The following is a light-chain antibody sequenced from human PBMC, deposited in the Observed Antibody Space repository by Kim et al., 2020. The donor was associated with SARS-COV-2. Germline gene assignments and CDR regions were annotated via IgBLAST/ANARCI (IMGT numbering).Light chain of an antibody. CDR1: SSDVGGYNY. CDR3: SSYTSSSPVV. V-gene: IGLV2-14*03. J-gene: IGLJ2*01. CDR2: DVS. Sequence: GQSITISCTGTSSDVGGYNYVSWYQQHPGKAPKLIIYDVSNRPSGVSNRFSGSKSGNTASLTISGLQAEDESDYYCSSYTSSSPVVFGGGTKLTVL.